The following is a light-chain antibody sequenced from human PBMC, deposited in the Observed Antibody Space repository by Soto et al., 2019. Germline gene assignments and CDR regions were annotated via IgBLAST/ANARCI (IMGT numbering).Light chain of an antibody. J-gene: IGKJ5*01. V-gene: IGKV3-11*01. CDR2: DAS. CDR1: QSVSSY. CDR3: QHRMNWPLT. Sequence: EVMLTQSAATLSLSPGARATLSCRASQSVSSYLLWYQQKPGQTPRLLIYDASNRATGIPARFSGSGSETDFTLTISSLEPEDFAVYYCQHRMNWPLTFGQGTRLEIK.